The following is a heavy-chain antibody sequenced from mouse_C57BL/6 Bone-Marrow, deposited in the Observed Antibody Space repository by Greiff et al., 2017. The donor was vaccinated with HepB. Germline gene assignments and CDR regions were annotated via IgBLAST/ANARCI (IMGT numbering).Heavy chain of an antibody. CDR3: ARFLYGYGMDY. V-gene: IGHV5-6*01. CDR2: ISSGGSYT. D-gene: IGHD2-2*01. J-gene: IGHJ4*01. CDR1: GFTFSSYG. Sequence: EVQLVESGGDLVKPGGSLKLSCAASGFTFSSYGMSWVRQTPDKRLEWVATISSGGSYTYYPDSVKGRFTISRDNAKNTLYLQMSSLKSEDTAMYYCARFLYGYGMDYWGQGTSVTVSS.